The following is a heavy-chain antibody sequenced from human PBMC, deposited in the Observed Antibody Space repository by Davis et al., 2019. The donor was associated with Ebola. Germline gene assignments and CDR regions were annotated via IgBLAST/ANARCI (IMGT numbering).Heavy chain of an antibody. J-gene: IGHJ5*01. D-gene: IGHD5-18*01. Sequence: MPSETLSLTCAVYGGSFSDYFWSWIRQPPEKGLEWIGEISHHNGYTNYNPSLRSRVAISADSSKNQFSLKIHSVTAADTAVYYCARTTKTNVEDSGLGYNFFDSWGQGTLVSVSS. CDR2: ISHHNGYT. CDR1: GGSFSDYF. V-gene: IGHV4-34*01. CDR3: ARTTKTNVEDSGLGYNFFDS.